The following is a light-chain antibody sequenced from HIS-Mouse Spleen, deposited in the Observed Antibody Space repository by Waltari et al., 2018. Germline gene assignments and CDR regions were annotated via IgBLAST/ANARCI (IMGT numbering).Light chain of an antibody. CDR2: DDS. Sequence: SYVLTQPPSVSVAPGKTARSTRGGNSSGSKSGHWYQQKPGQAPVLGVDDDSDRHTGIPERFSGSNSGNTATLTISRVEAGDEADYYCQVWDSSSDHPVFGGGTKLTVL. CDR1: SSGSKS. CDR3: QVWDSSSDHPV. V-gene: IGLV3-21*03. J-gene: IGLJ2*01.